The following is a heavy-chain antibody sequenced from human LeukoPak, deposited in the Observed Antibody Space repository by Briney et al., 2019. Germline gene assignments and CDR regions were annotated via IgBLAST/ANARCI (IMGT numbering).Heavy chain of an antibody. CDR3: ASHEPGDAFDI. D-gene: IGHD1-1*01. Sequence: SETLSLTCTVSGASISGYYWSWIRQPPGKGLEWIGYIYYSGSTNYNPSLKSRVTISVDTSKNQFSLKLTSVTAADTAVYYCASHEPGDAFDIWGQGTMVTVSS. J-gene: IGHJ3*02. V-gene: IGHV4-59*01. CDR2: IYYSGST. CDR1: GASISGYY.